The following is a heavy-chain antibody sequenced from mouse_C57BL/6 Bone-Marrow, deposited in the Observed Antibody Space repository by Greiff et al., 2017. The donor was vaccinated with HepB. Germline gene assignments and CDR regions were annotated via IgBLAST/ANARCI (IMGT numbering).Heavy chain of an antibody. Sequence: QVQLQQSGAELARPGASVKLSCKASGYTFTSYGISWVKQRTGQGLEWIGEIYPRSGYTYYNEKFKGKATLTADKSSSTAYMELRSLTSEDSAVYFCARKDGPWFAYWGQGTLVTVSA. CDR1: GYTFTSYG. D-gene: IGHD1-2*01. CDR2: IYPRSGYT. J-gene: IGHJ3*01. CDR3: ARKDGPWFAY. V-gene: IGHV1-81*01.